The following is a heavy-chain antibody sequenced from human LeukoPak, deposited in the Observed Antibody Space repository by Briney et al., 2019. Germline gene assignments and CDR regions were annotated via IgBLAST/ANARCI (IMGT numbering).Heavy chain of an antibody. J-gene: IGHJ4*02. CDR3: ARGVIAAAGRTFDY. Sequence: SETLSLTCTVSGDSISSFYWSWIRQPPGKGLEWIGYIYYSGSTNYNPSLKSRVTISVNTSKNQFSLKLSSVTAADTAFYYCARGVIAAAGRTFDYWGQGTLVTVSS. CDR2: IYYSGST. D-gene: IGHD6-13*01. CDR1: GDSISSFY. V-gene: IGHV4-59*01.